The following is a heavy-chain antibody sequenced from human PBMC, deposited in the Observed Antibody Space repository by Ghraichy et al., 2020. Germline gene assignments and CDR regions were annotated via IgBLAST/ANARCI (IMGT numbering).Heavy chain of an antibody. V-gene: IGHV4-61*02. Sequence: SETLSLTCTVSGGSISSGSYYWSWIRQPAGKGLEWIGRIYTSGSTNYNPSLKSRVTISVDTSKNQFSLKLSSVTAADTAVYYCARDGVYSDYWGQEPWSPSPQ. CDR2: IYTSGST. CDR3: ARDGVYSDY. J-gene: IGHJ4*01. D-gene: IGHD6-13*01. CDR1: GGSISSGSYY.